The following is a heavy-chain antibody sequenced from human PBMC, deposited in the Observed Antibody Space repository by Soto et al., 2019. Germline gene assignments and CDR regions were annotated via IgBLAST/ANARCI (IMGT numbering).Heavy chain of an antibody. J-gene: IGHJ4*02. D-gene: IGHD3-10*01. CDR3: ARDWEFGF. V-gene: IGHV1-46*01. CDR1: GYTFSSYY. CDR2: INPSGDST. Sequence: ASVKVSCKASGYTFSSYYMHWVRQAPGQGLEWMGVINPSGDSTTYAQKFQRRVTMTKDTSTSTLYMELSSLRSEDTAVYYCARDWEFGFWGQGTLVTVSS.